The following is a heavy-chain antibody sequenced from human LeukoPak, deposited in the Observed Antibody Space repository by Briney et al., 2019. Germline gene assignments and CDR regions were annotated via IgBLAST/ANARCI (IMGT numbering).Heavy chain of an antibody. Sequence: PGGSLRLSCVASGFTFGGYAMSWVRQAPGKGLEWVASISGGGTETFYADSVKGRFIISRDNSRDTVYLQMDSLRTEDTAIFYCAKGGTTSSWGQGVLVTVSS. CDR1: GFTFGGYA. CDR3: AKGGTTSS. CDR2: ISGGGTET. V-gene: IGHV3-23*01. J-gene: IGHJ4*02. D-gene: IGHD2-2*01.